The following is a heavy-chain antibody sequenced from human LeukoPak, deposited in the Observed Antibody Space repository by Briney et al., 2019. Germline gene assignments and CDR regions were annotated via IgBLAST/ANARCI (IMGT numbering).Heavy chain of an antibody. V-gene: IGHV1-2*02. Sequence: ASVKVSCKASGYTFTGYYMHWVRQAPGQGPEWMGWINPNSGGTNYAQRFQGRVTMTRDTSISTAYMELSRLRSDDTAVYYCARETRRYCSGGSCPLPIYWGQGTLVTVSS. CDR2: INPNSGGT. CDR1: GYTFTGYY. CDR3: ARETRRYCSGGSCPLPIY. J-gene: IGHJ4*02. D-gene: IGHD2-15*01.